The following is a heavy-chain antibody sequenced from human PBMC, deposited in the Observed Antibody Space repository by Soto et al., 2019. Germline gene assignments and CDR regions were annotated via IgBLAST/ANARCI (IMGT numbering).Heavy chain of an antibody. D-gene: IGHD4-17*01. J-gene: IGHJ5*02. CDR1: GFPFGWFS. CDR2: ISSNGDST. Sequence: GGPLSLSCSASGFPFGWFSMPWVRQAPGKGLEYVSGISSNGDSTYYADSVKGRSTISRDNSKNTLYLQMSSLRAVDTAVYYCVHPRSTVQIPPTWGQGTLVTVSS. V-gene: IGHV3-64D*06. CDR3: VHPRSTVQIPPT.